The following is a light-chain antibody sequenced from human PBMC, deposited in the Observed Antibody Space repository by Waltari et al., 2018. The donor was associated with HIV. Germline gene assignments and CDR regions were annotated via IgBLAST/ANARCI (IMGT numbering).Light chain of an antibody. V-gene: IGLV2-23*02. Sequence: QSALTQPASVSGSPGQSITISCTGTSSNVGSDDLVSWYQQHPGEAPKLIPYEVTKRPSGVSKRFSGSKSGDTASLTISGLQAEDEADYYCCSCPRSGIRYVFGTGTKVTVL. CDR1: SSNVGSDDL. CDR3: CSCPRSGIRYV. CDR2: EVT. J-gene: IGLJ1*01.